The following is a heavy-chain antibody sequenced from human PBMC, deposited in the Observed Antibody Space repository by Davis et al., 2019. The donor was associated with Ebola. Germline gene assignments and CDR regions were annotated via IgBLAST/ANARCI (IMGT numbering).Heavy chain of an antibody. CDR2: ISAYTGDT. Sequence: AASVKVSCKASGYTFTSCGISWVRQAPGQGLEWMGWISAYTGDTNYAQKFQGRVTITRDTSASTAYMELSSLRSEDTAVYYCAREMSSRGWPLDPWGQGTLVTVSS. CDR3: AREMSSRGWPLDP. CDR1: GYTFTSCG. V-gene: IGHV1-18*01. J-gene: IGHJ5*02. D-gene: IGHD6-6*01.